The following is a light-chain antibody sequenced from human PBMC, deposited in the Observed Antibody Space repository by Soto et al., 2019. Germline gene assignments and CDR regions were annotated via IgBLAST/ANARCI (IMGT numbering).Light chain of an antibody. CDR1: SGHSSYA. CDR2: LNSDGSH. J-gene: IGLJ2*01. V-gene: IGLV4-69*01. Sequence: QPVLTQSPSASASLGASVKLTCTLSSGHSSYAIAWHQQQPEKGPRFLMKLNSDGSHSKGDGIPDRFSGSSSGAERYLTISSLQSEDEADYYCQTWGTGIPVFGGGTKVTVL. CDR3: QTWGTGIPV.